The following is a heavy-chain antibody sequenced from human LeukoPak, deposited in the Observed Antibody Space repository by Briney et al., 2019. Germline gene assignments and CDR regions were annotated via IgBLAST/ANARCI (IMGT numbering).Heavy chain of an antibody. J-gene: IGHJ4*02. CDR1: GGSFSGYY. CDR3: ARRNTADASIDF. V-gene: IGHV4-34*01. D-gene: IGHD4-17*01. CDR2: INHSGST. Sequence: PSETLSLTCAVYGGSFSGYYWSWIRQPPGKGLEWIGEINHSGSTNYNPSLKSRVTISVDTSKNQFSLNLRSVTATDTAMYYCARRNTADASIDFWGQGTLVTASS.